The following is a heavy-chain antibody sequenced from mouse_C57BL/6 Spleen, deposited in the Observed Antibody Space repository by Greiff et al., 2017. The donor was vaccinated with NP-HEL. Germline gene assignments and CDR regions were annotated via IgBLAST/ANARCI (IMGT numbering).Heavy chain of an antibody. Sequence: EVQLQQSGAELVRPGASVKLSCTASGFNITDDYMHWVKQRPEQGLEWIGWIDPENGDTEYASKFQGKATITADTSSNTAYLQLSSLTSEDTAVYYCTTGAYYSNSYYFDYWGQGTTLTVSS. D-gene: IGHD2-5*01. J-gene: IGHJ2*01. CDR2: IDPENGDT. V-gene: IGHV14-4*01. CDR3: TTGAYYSNSYYFDY. CDR1: GFNITDDY.